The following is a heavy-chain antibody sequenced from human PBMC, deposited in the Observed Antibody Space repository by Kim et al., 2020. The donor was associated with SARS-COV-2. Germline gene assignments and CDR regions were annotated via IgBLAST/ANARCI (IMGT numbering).Heavy chain of an antibody. CDR1: GFTFSSFR. V-gene: IGHV3-7*01. CDR2: IKQEGSDK. CDR3: ARDISTYFDY. J-gene: IGHJ4*02. D-gene: IGHD2-2*01. Sequence: GGSLRLSCAASGFTFSSFRMSWVRQAPGKGLEWVANIKQEGSDKYYVGSVKGRFTISRDNAKNSLYLQMNSLRPEDTAVYYCARDISTYFDYWGQGSLVTVSS.